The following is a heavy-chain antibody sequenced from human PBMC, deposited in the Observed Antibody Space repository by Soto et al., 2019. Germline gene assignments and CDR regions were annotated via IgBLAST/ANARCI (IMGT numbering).Heavy chain of an antibody. D-gene: IGHD2-2*01. J-gene: IGHJ4*02. CDR1: GFTFSNYA. CDR2: ISDSGVST. CDR3: AIGTSFGY. Sequence: EVQLLESGGGLVQPGGSLRLSCAASGFTFSNYAMSWVRQAPGKGLEWVSSISDSGVSTYYADSVKGRFTISRDNSKNTLFLQVNTLRAEDTAVYYCAIGTSFGYWGQGTLVTVSS. V-gene: IGHV3-23*01.